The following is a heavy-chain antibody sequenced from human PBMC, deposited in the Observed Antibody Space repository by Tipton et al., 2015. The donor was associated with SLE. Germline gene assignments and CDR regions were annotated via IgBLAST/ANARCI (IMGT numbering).Heavy chain of an antibody. CDR2: VSYTGSA. CDR1: GGSITSHY. Sequence: SGGSITSHYWTWIRQSPGKEFEWLAYVSYTGSATYNPSLRSRVSILLDTSENQFPLRVTSVTAADTAVYYCARLSAYYRVSDLWGQGTLVTVSS. CDR3: ARLSAYYRVSDL. J-gene: IGHJ5*02. V-gene: IGHV4-59*08. D-gene: IGHD3-3*01.